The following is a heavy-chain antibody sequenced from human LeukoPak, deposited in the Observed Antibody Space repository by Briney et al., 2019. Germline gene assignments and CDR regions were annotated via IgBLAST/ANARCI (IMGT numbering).Heavy chain of an antibody. J-gene: IGHJ5*02. CDR3: ARAGAVVDNWFDP. CDR2: IIPIFGTA. CDR1: GGTFSSYA. D-gene: IGHD2-15*01. Sequence: HRASVKVSCKASGGTFSSYAISWVRQAPGQGLEWMGGIIPIFGTANYAQKFQGRVTITADKSTSTAYMELSSLRSDDTAVYYCARAGAVVDNWFDPWGQGTLVTVSS. V-gene: IGHV1-69*06.